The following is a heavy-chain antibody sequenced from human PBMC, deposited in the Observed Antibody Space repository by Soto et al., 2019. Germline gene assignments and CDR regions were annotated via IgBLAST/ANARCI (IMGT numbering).Heavy chain of an antibody. V-gene: IGHV4-39*01. D-gene: IGHD5-12*01. CDR1: GGSISSSSYY. CDR3: VRGYSGYSVRYYYYMDV. J-gene: IGHJ6*03. Sequence: SETLSLTCTVSGGSISSSSYYWGWIRQPPGKGLEWIGSIYYSGSTYYNQSLKSRVTISVDTSKNQFSLKLSSVTAADTAVYFCVRGYSGYSVRYYYYMDVWGKGTTVTVSS. CDR2: IYYSGST.